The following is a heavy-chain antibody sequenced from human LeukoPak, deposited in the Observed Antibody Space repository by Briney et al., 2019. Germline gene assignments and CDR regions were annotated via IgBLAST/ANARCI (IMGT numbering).Heavy chain of an antibody. D-gene: IGHD2-2*01. CDR3: ARKKADIVVVPAATRYYYYGMDV. V-gene: IGHV3-11*01. J-gene: IGHJ6*02. Sequence: GGSLRLSCAASGFTFSDYYMSWIRQAPGKGLEWVSYISSSGSTIYYADSVKGRFTISRDNAKNSLYLQMNSLRAEDTAVYYCARKKADIVVVPAATRYYYYGMDVWSQGTTVTVSS. CDR1: GFTFSDYY. CDR2: ISSSGSTI.